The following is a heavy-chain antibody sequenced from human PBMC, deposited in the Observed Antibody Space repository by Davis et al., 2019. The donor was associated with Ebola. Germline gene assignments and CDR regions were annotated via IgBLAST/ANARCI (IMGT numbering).Heavy chain of an antibody. D-gene: IGHD4-17*01. CDR2: ISSSGSTI. J-gene: IGHJ6*02. V-gene: IGHV3-11*01. Sequence: GESLKISCAASGFTFSDYYMSWIRQAPGKGLEWVSYISSSGSTIYYADSVKGRFTISRDNAKNSLYLQMNSLRAEDTAVYYCAKDHSDYGDVRGMQAPYGMDVWGQGITVTVSS. CDR3: AKDHSDYGDVRGMQAPYGMDV. CDR1: GFTFSDYY.